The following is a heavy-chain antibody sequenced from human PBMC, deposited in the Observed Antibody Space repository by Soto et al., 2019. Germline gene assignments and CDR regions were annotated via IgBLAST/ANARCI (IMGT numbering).Heavy chain of an antibody. CDR2: IWYDGSNK. J-gene: IGHJ4*02. CDR3: ARDAPGIAAAGSFDY. D-gene: IGHD6-13*01. Sequence: PGGSLRLSCAASGFTFSSYGMHWVRQAPGKGLEWVAVIWYDGSNKYYADSVKGRFTISRDNSKNTLYLQMNSLRAEDTAVYYCARDAPGIAAAGSFDYWGQGTLVTVSS. CDR1: GFTFSSYG. V-gene: IGHV3-33*01.